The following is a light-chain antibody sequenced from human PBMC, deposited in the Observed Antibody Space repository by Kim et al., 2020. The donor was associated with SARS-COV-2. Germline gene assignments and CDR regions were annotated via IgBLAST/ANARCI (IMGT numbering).Light chain of an antibody. Sequence: SYELTQPSSVSVSPGQTARNTCSGDVLAKKYARWFQQKPGQAPVLVIYKDSERPSGIPERFSGSSSGTTVTLTISGAQVEDEADYYCYSAADNNWVFGGGTQLTVL. V-gene: IGLV3-27*01. CDR3: YSAADNNWV. CDR1: VLAKKY. CDR2: KDS. J-gene: IGLJ3*02.